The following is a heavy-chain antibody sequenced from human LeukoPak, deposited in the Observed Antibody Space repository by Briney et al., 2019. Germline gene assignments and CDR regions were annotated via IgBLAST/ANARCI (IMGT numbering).Heavy chain of an antibody. J-gene: IGHJ4*01. Sequence: GGSLRLSCTASGFTLGGHDMHWVRQIPGQGLEWVAAVSSGFHAFFADSVQGRFTVSREDARNSLYLQMNSLRAGDTAVYYWVREARGYPYTYSGYWGHGTLVTVSS. D-gene: IGHD1-1*01. CDR1: GFTLGGHD. CDR3: VREARGYPYTYSGY. V-gene: IGHV3-13*01. CDR2: VSSGFHA.